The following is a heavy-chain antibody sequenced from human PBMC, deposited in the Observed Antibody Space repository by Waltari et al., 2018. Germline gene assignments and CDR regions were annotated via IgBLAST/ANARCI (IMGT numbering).Heavy chain of an antibody. CDR2: INPSGGST. CDR3: ARGLFGYXDRGKGYXWFDP. CDR1: GYTFTSXY. D-gene: IGHD3-22*01. J-gene: IGHJ5*02. Sequence: QVQLVXSGAEVKKPGASVKVSCXASGYTFTSXYMHWVRQAPGQGLEWMGIINPSGGSTXYAQKFQGRXTMTRDXSTSXXYXXLSSLRSXXXAVXYCARGLFGYXDRGKGYXWFDPWGQGXLVTVSS. V-gene: IGHV1-46*01.